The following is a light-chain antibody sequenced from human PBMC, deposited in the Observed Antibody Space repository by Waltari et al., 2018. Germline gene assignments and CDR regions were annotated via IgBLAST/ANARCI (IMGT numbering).Light chain of an antibody. CDR1: QSVGTY. CDR3: QQRRNWPLT. Sequence: EIVLTQSPAILSFSPGERPTLSCRASQSVGTYLAWYQQRPCQSPRLLIYDASNRSTGIPARFTGSGSDTDFTLTISSLQPEDFAVYYCQQRRNWPLTFGGGTRVQI. CDR2: DAS. J-gene: IGKJ4*01. V-gene: IGKV3-11*01.